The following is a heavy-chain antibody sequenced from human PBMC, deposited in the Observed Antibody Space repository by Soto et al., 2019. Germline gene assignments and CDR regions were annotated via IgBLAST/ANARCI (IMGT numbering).Heavy chain of an antibody. CDR1: GGTCSSYA. CDR3: ASLYYYDSSEHYFDY. Sequence: GASVKVSCKASGGTCSSYAISWVRQAPGQGLEWMGGIIPIFGTANYAQKFQGRVTITADESTSTAYMELSSLRSEDTAVYYCASLYYYDSSEHYFDYWGQGTLVTVSS. CDR2: IIPIFGTA. V-gene: IGHV1-69*13. J-gene: IGHJ4*02. D-gene: IGHD3-22*01.